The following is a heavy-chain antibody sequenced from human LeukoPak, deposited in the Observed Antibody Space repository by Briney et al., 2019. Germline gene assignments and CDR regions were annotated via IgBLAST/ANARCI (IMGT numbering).Heavy chain of an antibody. Sequence: GASVKVSCKASGYTFTSYGIRWVRQAPGQGLEWMGWISAYNGNTNYAQKLQGRVTMTTDTSTSTAYMELRSLRSDDTAVYYCARVHGSGSYSPIDYWGQGTLVTVSS. J-gene: IGHJ4*02. V-gene: IGHV1-18*01. CDR2: ISAYNGNT. D-gene: IGHD3-10*01. CDR3: ARVHGSGSYSPIDY. CDR1: GYTFTSYG.